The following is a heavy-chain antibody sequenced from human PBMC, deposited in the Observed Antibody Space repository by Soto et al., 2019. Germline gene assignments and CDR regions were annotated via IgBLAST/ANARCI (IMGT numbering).Heavy chain of an antibody. V-gene: IGHV3-72*01. CDR1: GFTFSDHF. Sequence: EVQLVESGGGLVQPGGSLRLSCAASGFTFSDHFMDWVRQAPGKGLEWVARSRNKANSYSTEYAASVKGRFTVSRDDSKNSLYLQMNSLRTEDTAVYYCTRDLLRGRGRDVWGKGTTVAVSS. CDR2: SRNKANSYST. D-gene: IGHD4-17*01. J-gene: IGHJ6*04. CDR3: TRDLLRGRGRDV.